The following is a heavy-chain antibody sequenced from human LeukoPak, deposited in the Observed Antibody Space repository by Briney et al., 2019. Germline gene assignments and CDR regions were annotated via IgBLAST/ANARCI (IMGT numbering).Heavy chain of an antibody. D-gene: IGHD3-3*01. CDR1: GGSISSGGYY. CDR3: ARKHDFWSGFDY. Sequence: SETLSLTCTVSGGSISSGGYYWSWIRQPPGKGLEWIGYIYHSGSTYYNPSLKSRVTISVDRSKNQFSLKLSSVTAADTAVYYCARKHDFWSGFDYWGQGTLVTVSS. CDR2: IYHSGST. J-gene: IGHJ4*02. V-gene: IGHV4-30-2*01.